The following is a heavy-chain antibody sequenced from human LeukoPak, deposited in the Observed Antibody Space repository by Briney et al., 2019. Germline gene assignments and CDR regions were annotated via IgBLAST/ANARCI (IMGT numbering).Heavy chain of an antibody. Sequence: GGSLRLSCAASEFIFDDYAMHWVRQAPGKGLEWVSVISWNSGNIGYADSVKGRFTISRDNAKRSVYLQMNSLGVEDTAVYYCARDIHSVAFDIWGQGTMVTVSS. CDR2: ISWNSGNI. V-gene: IGHV3-9*01. CDR3: ARDIHSVAFDI. J-gene: IGHJ3*02. CDR1: EFIFDDYA.